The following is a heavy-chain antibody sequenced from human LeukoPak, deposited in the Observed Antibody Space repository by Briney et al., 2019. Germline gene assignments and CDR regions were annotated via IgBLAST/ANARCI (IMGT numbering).Heavy chain of an antibody. CDR3: AKCDFDWLLYKSADYFDY. D-gene: IGHD3-9*01. J-gene: IGHJ4*02. Sequence: GGSLRLSCIVSGLTFSNYAMSWVRQAPGKGLEWVSGISGSGGSTYYADSVKGRFTISRDNSKNTLYLQMNSLRAEDTAVYYCAKCDFDWLLYKSADYFDYWGQGTLVTVSS. V-gene: IGHV3-23*01. CDR2: ISGSGGST. CDR1: GLTFSNYA.